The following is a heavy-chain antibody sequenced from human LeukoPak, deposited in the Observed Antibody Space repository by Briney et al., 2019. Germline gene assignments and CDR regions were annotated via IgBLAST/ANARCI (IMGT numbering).Heavy chain of an antibody. D-gene: IGHD3-3*01. V-gene: IGHV4-39*01. CDR2: IYYSGST. CDR1: GGSISSSSYY. CDR3: ARHGGRRAYYDFWSGYSAPYNWFDP. Sequence: PSETLSLTCTVSGGSISSSSYYWGWIRQPPGKGLEWIGSIYYSGSTYYNPSLKSRVTISVDTSKNQFSLKLSSVTAADTAVYYCARHGGRRAYYDFWSGYSAPYNWFDPWGQGTLVTVSS. J-gene: IGHJ5*02.